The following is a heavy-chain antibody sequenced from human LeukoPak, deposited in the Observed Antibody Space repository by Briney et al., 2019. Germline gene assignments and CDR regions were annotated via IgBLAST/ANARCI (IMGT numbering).Heavy chain of an antibody. CDR3: ASGDRFLELGDDAFDI. J-gene: IGHJ3*02. CDR1: GGTFSSYA. D-gene: IGHD1-7*01. CDR2: IIPIFGTA. V-gene: IGHV1-69*06. Sequence: SVKVSCKASGGTFSSYAISWVRQAPGQGLEWMGGIIPIFGTANYAQKFQGRATITADKSTSTAYMELSSLRSEDTAVYYCASGDRFLELGDDAFDIWGQGTMVTVSS.